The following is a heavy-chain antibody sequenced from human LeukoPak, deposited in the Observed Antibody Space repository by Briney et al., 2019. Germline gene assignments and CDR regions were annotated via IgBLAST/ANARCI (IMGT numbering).Heavy chain of an antibody. V-gene: IGHV1-46*01. CDR2: INPSGGST. J-gene: IGHJ6*03. CDR1: GYTFTSYY. D-gene: IGHD6-19*01. Sequence: ASVKVSCKASGYTFTSYYIHWVRQAPGQGLEWMGIINPSGGSTSYAQKFQGRVTMTRDTSTSTVYMELRSLRSDDTAVYYCARDLRYSSGWSASGMDVWGKGTTVTISS. CDR3: ARDLRYSSGWSASGMDV.